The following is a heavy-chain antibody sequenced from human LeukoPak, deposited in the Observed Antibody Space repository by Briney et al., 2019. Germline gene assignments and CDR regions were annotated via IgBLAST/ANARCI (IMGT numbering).Heavy chain of an antibody. Sequence: GGSLRLSCAASGFTFSSHWMSWVRQAPGKGLEWVANIKQDGSEKYYVDSVKGRFTISRDNAKNSLYLQMNSPRAEDTAVYYCAREGSSWYESAFDIWGQGTMVTVSS. D-gene: IGHD1-14*01. V-gene: IGHV3-7*03. CDR3: AREGSSWYESAFDI. J-gene: IGHJ3*02. CDR2: IKQDGSEK. CDR1: GFTFSSHW.